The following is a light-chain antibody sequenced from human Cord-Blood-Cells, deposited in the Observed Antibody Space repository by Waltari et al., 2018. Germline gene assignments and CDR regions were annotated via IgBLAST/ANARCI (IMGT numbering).Light chain of an antibody. CDR1: QSVLYSSNNKNY. CDR2: WAS. CDR3: QQYYSTPYT. V-gene: IGKV4-1*01. Sequence: DIVMTQSPDSLAVSLGERATINCKSSQSVLYSSNNKNYLACYQQKPGQPPKLLIYWASTRESGVPDRFSGSGSGTDFTLTISSLQAEDVAVYYCQQYYSTPYTFGLGTKLEIK. J-gene: IGKJ2*01.